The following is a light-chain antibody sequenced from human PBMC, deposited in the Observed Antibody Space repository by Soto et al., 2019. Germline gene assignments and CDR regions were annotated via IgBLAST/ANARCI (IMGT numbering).Light chain of an antibody. CDR3: SSYTSSSTWV. CDR2: EVS. Sequence: QSALTQPASVSGSPGQSITISCTGTSSDVGGYDSVSWYQQHPGKAPKLMIYEVSNRPSGVSNRFSGSKSGNTASLTISGLQAEDEADYYCSSYTSSSTWVFGGGTKLTV. J-gene: IGLJ3*02. CDR1: SSDVGGYDS. V-gene: IGLV2-14*01.